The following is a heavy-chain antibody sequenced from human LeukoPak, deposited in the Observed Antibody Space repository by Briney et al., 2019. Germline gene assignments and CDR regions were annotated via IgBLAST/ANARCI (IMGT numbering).Heavy chain of an antibody. V-gene: IGHV3-48*03. J-gene: IGHJ4*02. D-gene: IGHD3-22*01. CDR2: ISSSGSTT. CDR3: ARRENYYDTEGGY. Sequence: QTGGSLRLSCAASGFTFSSYEMNWVRQAPGKGLEWVSYISSSGSTTYYADSVKGRFTIFRDNAKNSLYLQMNSLRAEDTAVYYCARRENYYDTEGGYWGQGTLVTVSS. CDR1: GFTFSSYE.